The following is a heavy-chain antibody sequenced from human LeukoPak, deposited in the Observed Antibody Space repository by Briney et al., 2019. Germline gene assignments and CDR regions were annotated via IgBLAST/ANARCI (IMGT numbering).Heavy chain of an antibody. CDR2: IYSGGST. V-gene: IGHV3-53*01. Sequence: PGGSLRLSCAASGFTVSSNYMSWVRQAPGKGLEWVSVIYSGGSTYYADSVKGRFTISRDNSKNTLYLQMNSLRAEDTAVYYCARAPFMVRGVDGMDVWGQGTTVTVSS. CDR1: GFTVSSNY. D-gene: IGHD3-10*01. CDR3: ARAPFMVRGVDGMDV. J-gene: IGHJ6*02.